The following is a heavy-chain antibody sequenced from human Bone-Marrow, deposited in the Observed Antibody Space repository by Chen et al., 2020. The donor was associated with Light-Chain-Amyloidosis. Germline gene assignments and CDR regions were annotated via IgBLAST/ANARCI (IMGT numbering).Heavy chain of an antibody. V-gene: IGHV2-70*04. CDR3: ARMSFFETSDALDV. J-gene: IGHJ3*01. CDR1: GFSLSSTGMR. Sequence: QVTVKESGPALVQPTQTLTLTCTFPGFSLSSTGMRLNWILQPPGKALEWLARIDWDGDKYYTPSLETRLTISKDPSKNQVVLTMTNMDPVDTATYYCARMSFFETSDALDVWGQGTMITVSS. CDR2: IDWDGDK. D-gene: IGHD3-9*01.